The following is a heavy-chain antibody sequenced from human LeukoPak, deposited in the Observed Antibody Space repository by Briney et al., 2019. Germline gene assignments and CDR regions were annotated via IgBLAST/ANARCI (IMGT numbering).Heavy chain of an antibody. J-gene: IGHJ4*02. CDR2: MNPNSGDT. CDR1: GYAFTGYC. V-gene: IGHV1-2*02. D-gene: IGHD2-15*01. Sequence: GASVKVSCTTSGYAFTGYCMHWVRQAPGQGLEWMGWMNPNSGDTNYAQKFQDRVTMTRDTSISTAYMDLSRLISDDTAVYYCARGYCSGGSCYVFDYWGQGTLVTVSS. CDR3: ARGYCSGGSCYVFDY.